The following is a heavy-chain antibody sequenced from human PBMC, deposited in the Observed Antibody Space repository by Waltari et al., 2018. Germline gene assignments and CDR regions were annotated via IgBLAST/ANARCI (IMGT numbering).Heavy chain of an antibody. D-gene: IGHD6-13*01. J-gene: IGHJ4*02. V-gene: IGHV3-9*01. CDR1: GFTFDDYA. CDR2: ISWNSGSI. CDR3: AKDRYSIFRLGYYFDY. Sequence: EVQLVESGGGLVQPGRSLRLSCAASGFTFDDYAMHWVRQAPGKGLEWVSGISWNSGSIGYADSVKGRFTISRDNAKNSLYLQMNSLRAEDTVLYYCAKDRYSIFRLGYYFDYWGQGTLVTVSS.